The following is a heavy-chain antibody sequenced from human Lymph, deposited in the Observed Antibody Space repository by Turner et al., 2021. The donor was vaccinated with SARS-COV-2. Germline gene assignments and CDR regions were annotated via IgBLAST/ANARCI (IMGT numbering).Heavy chain of an antibody. CDR2: IYSGGST. CDR3: ARDLVVYGMDV. Sequence: EVKLVETGGGLIQPGGSLRLSCAASGLTVSSHYMTWVRQAPGKGLEWVSVIYSGGSTFYADSVKGRFTISRDNSKNTLYLQMNSLRAEDTAVYYCARDLVVYGMDVWGQGTTVTVSS. J-gene: IGHJ6*02. CDR1: GLTVSSHY. D-gene: IGHD3-10*01. V-gene: IGHV3-53*02.